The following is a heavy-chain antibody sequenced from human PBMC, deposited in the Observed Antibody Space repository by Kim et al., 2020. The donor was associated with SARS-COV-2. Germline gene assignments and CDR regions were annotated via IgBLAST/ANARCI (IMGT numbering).Heavy chain of an antibody. J-gene: IGHJ4*02. V-gene: IGHV3-23*01. Sequence: GESLRLSCAASGFKFSDYSMSWVRQAPGKGLEWVSLIRPRGAAASYADSFQGRFTVSRDDSINTLFLQMSGLEAEDTATYYCAKEYDSVAYSHYSIWGQGILVTVSS. D-gene: IGHD2-15*01. CDR2: IRPRGAAA. CDR3: AKEYDSVAYSHYSI. CDR1: GFKFSDYS.